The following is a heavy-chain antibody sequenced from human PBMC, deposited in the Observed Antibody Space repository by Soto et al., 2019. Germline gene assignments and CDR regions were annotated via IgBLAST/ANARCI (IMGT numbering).Heavy chain of an antibody. V-gene: IGHV3-66*01. CDR2: IYTGGTT. CDR1: GITVSNNY. J-gene: IGHJ4*02. Sequence: PGGSLRLSCAASGITVSNNYMTWVRQAPGRGLEWVSIIYTGGTTYYADSVKDRFIISRDNLNNTLYLQMNGLRIEDTAVYYCARDTRSSLDYWGQGT. CDR3: ARDTRSSLDY. D-gene: IGHD6-6*01.